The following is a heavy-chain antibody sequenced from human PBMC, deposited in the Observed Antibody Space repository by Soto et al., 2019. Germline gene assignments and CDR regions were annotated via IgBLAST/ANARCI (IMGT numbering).Heavy chain of an antibody. CDR3: ARHSRGWLQSTGWFDT. CDR2: IYDSTIT. Sequence: QVQLQESGPGLVKPSETLSLTCTVSGGSISDYHWSWIRQPPGKGLEWIGYIYDSTITNYNPSLKSRVTISIDTSETQFSLKLSSVTAADPAVYYCARHSRGWLQSTGWFDTWGQGTLVTVSS. V-gene: IGHV4-59*08. J-gene: IGHJ5*02. CDR1: GGSISDYH. D-gene: IGHD5-12*01.